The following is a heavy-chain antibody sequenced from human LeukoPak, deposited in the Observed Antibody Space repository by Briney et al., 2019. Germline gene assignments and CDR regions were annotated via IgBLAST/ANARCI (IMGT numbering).Heavy chain of an antibody. CDR2: ISYDGSNK. D-gene: IGHD4-23*01. J-gene: IGHJ4*02. CDR1: GFTFSSYA. Sequence: GRSLRLSCAASGFTFSSYAMHWVRQAPGKGLEWVAVISYDGSNKYYADSVKGRFTISRDNSKNTLYLQLNSLRAVDTAVYYCARGKPFDSWGQGTLVTVSS. V-gene: IGHV3-30-3*01. CDR3: ARGKPFDS.